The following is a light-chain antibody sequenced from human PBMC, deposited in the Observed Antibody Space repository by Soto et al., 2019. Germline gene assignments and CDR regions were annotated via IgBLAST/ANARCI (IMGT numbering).Light chain of an antibody. CDR2: WAS. Sequence: DIVMTQSPDSLAVPLGERATINCKSRQSISCNSNKNNCLAWYQQKPGQPPKLLIYWASTRESGVPERFSGSGSGTDFTLTITSLQAEDVAVYYCRQHYSIPWTFGQGTKVDI. CDR3: RQHYSIPWT. CDR1: QSISCNSNKNNC. J-gene: IGKJ1*01. V-gene: IGKV4-1*01.